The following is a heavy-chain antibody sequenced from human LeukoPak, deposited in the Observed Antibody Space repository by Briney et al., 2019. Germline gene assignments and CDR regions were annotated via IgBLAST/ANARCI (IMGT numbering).Heavy chain of an antibody. CDR1: GFTFSSYA. V-gene: IGHV3-23*01. D-gene: IGHD2-15*01. Sequence: TGGSLRLSCAASGFTFSSYAMSWVRQAPGKGLERVSGISGSGGSTYYADSVKGRFTISRDNSKNTLYLQMNSLRAEDTAVYYCAKELGYCSGGSCYYDYWGQGTLVTVSS. CDR2: ISGSGGST. J-gene: IGHJ4*02. CDR3: AKELGYCSGGSCYYDY.